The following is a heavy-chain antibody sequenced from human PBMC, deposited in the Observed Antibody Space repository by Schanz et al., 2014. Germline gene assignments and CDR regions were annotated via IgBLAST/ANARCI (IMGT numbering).Heavy chain of an antibody. J-gene: IGHJ4*02. CDR2: ISYDGSDK. V-gene: IGHV3-30*18. D-gene: IGHD6-13*01. CDR1: GFTFISYD. Sequence: QAQLVESGGGVVQPGRSLRLSCVASGFTFISYDIHWVRQAPGKGLEWVAVISYDGSDKFHADSVKGRFTISRDNSKNTLYLQMNSLRVEDTAVYYCAKDFVPLVQQLIRSGGAHLDHWGQGTLVTVSS. CDR3: AKDFVPLVQQLIRSGGAHLDH.